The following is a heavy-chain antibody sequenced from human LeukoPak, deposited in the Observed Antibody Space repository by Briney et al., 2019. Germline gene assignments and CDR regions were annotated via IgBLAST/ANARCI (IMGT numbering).Heavy chain of an antibody. V-gene: IGHV1-46*01. D-gene: IGHD3-22*01. CDR2: INPSGGST. CDR3: ARAPRVITTKGGAFDI. CDR1: GYTFTSYY. Sequence: GASVKVSCKASGYTFTSYYMHWVRQAPGQGLEWMGIINPSGGSTSYAQKFQGRVTMTRDMSTSTVYMELSSLRSEDTAVYYCARAPRVITTKGGAFDIWGQGTMVTVSS. J-gene: IGHJ3*02.